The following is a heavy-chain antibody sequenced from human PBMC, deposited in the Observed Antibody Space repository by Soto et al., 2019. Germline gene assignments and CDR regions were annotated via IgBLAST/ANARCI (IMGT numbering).Heavy chain of an antibody. Sequence: ASVKVSCKASGYTFTSYGISWVRQAPGQGLEWMGWISAYNGNTNYAQKLQGRVTMTTDTSTSTAYMELRSLRSDDTAVYYCARGIAARPALDYYYGMDVWGQGTTVTVSS. D-gene: IGHD6-6*01. CDR3: ARGIAARPALDYYYGMDV. V-gene: IGHV1-18*01. CDR1: GYTFTSYG. J-gene: IGHJ6*02. CDR2: ISAYNGNT.